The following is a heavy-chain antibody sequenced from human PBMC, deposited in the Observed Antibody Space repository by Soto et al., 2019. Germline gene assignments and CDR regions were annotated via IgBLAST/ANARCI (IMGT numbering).Heavy chain of an antibody. D-gene: IGHD5-18*01. CDR2: IITAFGTT. J-gene: IGHJ4*02. CDR3: TRSYGYTFGGSLDN. V-gene: IGHV1-69*01. CDR1: GDTFNSYV. Sequence: QVQLVQSGPEVKKPGSSVKVSCKASGDTFNSYVITWVRQAPGQGLEWLGGIITAFGTTSYAQNFQDRHTITADEAATTEHMELSSLTSDDTAMYYCTRSYGYTFGGSLDNWGQGTLVTVSS.